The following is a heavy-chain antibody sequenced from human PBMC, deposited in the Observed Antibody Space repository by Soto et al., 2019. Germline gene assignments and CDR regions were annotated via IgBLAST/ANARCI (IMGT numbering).Heavy chain of an antibody. J-gene: IGHJ4*02. Sequence: PSETLSLTCAVSGYSISSSNWWGWIRQPPGKGLEWIGYIYYSGTTYYNPSLKSRVTMSVDTSKNQFSLKLTSVTAVDTAVYYCARREIHGPIDYWGLVTLVSVS. CDR2: IYYSGTT. V-gene: IGHV4-28*01. CDR3: ARREIHGPIDY. CDR1: GYSISSSNW. D-gene: IGHD1-26*01.